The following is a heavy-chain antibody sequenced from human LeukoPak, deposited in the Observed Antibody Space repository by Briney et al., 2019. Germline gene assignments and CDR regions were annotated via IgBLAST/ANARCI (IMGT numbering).Heavy chain of an antibody. CDR2: IYYSGIT. CDR3: ARVRRSLNWFDS. D-gene: IGHD3-3*01. J-gene: IGHJ5*01. Sequence: ASETLSLTCAVSGDSISTTNYYWGWIRQPPGKGLERIGIIYYSGITHYNPSLKSRVTILVDTSKNQFSLKLSSVTDADTAVYYCARVRRSLNWFDSWGQGTLVTVSS. CDR1: GDSISTTNYY. V-gene: IGHV4-39*01.